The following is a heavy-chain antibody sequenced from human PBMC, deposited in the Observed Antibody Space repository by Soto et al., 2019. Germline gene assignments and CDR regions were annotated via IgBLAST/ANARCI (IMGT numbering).Heavy chain of an antibody. V-gene: IGHV4-39*01. CDR2: VYYGGST. CDR1: GGSISSSSYY. D-gene: IGHD3-22*01. Sequence: SETLSLTCTVSGGSISSSSYYWGWIRQPPGKGLEWIGNVYYGGSTYYNPSLKSRVTISVETSKSQFSLKLSSVTAADTAVYYCAGGDYYHSSGYYFYYYTMDVWGQGTTVTVSS. CDR3: AGGDYYHSSGYYFYYYTMDV. J-gene: IGHJ6*02.